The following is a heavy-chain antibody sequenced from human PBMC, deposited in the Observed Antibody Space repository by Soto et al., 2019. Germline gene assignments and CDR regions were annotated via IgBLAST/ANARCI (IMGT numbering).Heavy chain of an antibody. V-gene: IGHV4-4*02. J-gene: IGHJ3*02. CDR3: ARVETLGYCSSTSCYGTGDAFDI. Sequence: QVQLQESGPGLVKPSGTLSLTCAVSSGSISSSNWWSWVRQPPGKGLEWIGEIYHSGSTNYNPSLKSRVTRSVDKSKNQFSLKLSSVTAADTAVYYCARVETLGYCSSTSCYGTGDAFDIWGQGTMVTVSS. CDR2: IYHSGST. CDR1: SGSISSSNW. D-gene: IGHD2-2*01.